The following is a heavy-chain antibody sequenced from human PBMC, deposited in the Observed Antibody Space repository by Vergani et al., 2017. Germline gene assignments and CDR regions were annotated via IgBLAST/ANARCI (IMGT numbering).Heavy chain of an antibody. V-gene: IGHV4-59*01. CDR1: GGSISSYY. Sequence: QLQLQESGPGLVKPSETLSLTCTVSGGSISSYYWSWIRQPPGKGLEWIGYIYYSGSTNYNPSLKSRVTISVDTSKNQFSLKLSSVTAADTAVYYCARVGSGYSSGWYFDYWGQGTLVTVSS. CDR2: IYYSGST. J-gene: IGHJ4*02. D-gene: IGHD6-19*01. CDR3: ARVGSGYSSGWYFDY.